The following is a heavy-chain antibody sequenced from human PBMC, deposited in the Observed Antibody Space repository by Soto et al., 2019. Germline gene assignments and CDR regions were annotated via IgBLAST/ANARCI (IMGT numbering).Heavy chain of an antibody. V-gene: IGHV1-18*01. J-gene: IGHJ6*02. Sequence: QVQLVQSGAEVRKPGASVKVSCKASGYTFTTYGISWVRQAPGQGLEWMGWISGYNGHTKYAQKFQGRVTMTTDTSTGTVYMDLRSLRSDDTAVYYCAREGEMPYYYYGLGVWGQGTTVTVSS. CDR1: GYTFTTYG. CDR3: AREGEMPYYYYGLGV. D-gene: IGHD3-16*01. CDR2: ISGYNGHT.